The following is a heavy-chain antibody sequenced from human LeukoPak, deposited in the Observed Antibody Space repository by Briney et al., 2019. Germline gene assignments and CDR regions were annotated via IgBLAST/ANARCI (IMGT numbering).Heavy chain of an antibody. CDR3: ASASRSPYGLDV. Sequence: SETLSLTCNVSGGSLSLYYWSWVRQPAGKELEWIGRVYTSGSANYNPSLNSRVTMSLDTSKHRFSLRLTSVTAADTAVYYCASASRSPYGLDVWGQGTTVIVAS. CDR2: VYTSGSA. CDR1: GGSLSLYY. J-gene: IGHJ6*02. D-gene: IGHD1-26*01. V-gene: IGHV4-4*07.